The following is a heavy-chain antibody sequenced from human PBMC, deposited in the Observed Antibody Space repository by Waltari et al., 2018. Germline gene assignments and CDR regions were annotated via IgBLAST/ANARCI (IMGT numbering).Heavy chain of an antibody. D-gene: IGHD3-22*01. CDR1: GFTFSSYW. Sequence: EVQLVESGGGLVQPGGSLRLSCAASGFTFSSYWMSWVRQAPGKGLEWVANIKQDGSEKYYVDSVKGRFTISRDNAKNSLYLQMNSLRSEDTAVYYCACEVDSSGWVWFDPWGQGTLVTVSS. V-gene: IGHV3-7*03. CDR3: ACEVDSSGWVWFDP. J-gene: IGHJ5*02. CDR2: IKQDGSEK.